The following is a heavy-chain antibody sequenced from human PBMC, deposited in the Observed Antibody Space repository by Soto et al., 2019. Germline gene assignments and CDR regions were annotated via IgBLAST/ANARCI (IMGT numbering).Heavy chain of an antibody. Sequence: GGSLRLSCAASGFTFSSYSMNWVRQAPGKGLEWVSYISSSSSTIYYADSVKGRFTISRDNAKNLLYLQMNSLRDEDTAVYYCARATYYYDSSGYGLDYWGQGTLVTVSS. V-gene: IGHV3-48*02. J-gene: IGHJ4*02. CDR2: ISSSSSTI. D-gene: IGHD3-22*01. CDR3: ARATYYYDSSGYGLDY. CDR1: GFTFSSYS.